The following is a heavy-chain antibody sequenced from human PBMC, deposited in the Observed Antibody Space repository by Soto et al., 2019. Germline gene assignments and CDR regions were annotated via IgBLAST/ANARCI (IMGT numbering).Heavy chain of an antibody. Sequence: QMQLVQSGPEVKKPGTSVKVSCKASGFTFTSSAVQWVRQARGQRLEWIGWIVVGSGNTNYAHKFQERVTITRDMSTSTAYMEMSSLRSEDTAVYYCAAAPQYYDFWSGYLFDYWGQGTLVTVSS. V-gene: IGHV1-58*01. D-gene: IGHD3-3*01. CDR3: AAAPQYYDFWSGYLFDY. CDR1: GFTFTSSA. J-gene: IGHJ4*02. CDR2: IVVGSGNT.